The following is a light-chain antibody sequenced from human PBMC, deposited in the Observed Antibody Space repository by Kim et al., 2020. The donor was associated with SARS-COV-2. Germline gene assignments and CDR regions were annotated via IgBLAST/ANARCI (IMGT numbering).Light chain of an antibody. V-gene: IGLV2-11*01. CDR2: DVS. J-gene: IGLJ3*02. CDR1: SSDVGGYNY. CDR3: CSYAGSFWV. Sequence: PGQSVTLSCTGTSSDVGGYNYVSWYQQHPGKAPKLMIYDVSKRPSEVPDRFSGSKSGNTASLTISGLRAEDEADYYCCSYAGSFWVFGGGTQLTVL.